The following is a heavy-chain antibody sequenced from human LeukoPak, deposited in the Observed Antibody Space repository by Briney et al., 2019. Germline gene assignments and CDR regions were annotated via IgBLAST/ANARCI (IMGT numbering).Heavy chain of an antibody. D-gene: IGHD1-1*01. J-gene: IGHJ1*01. CDR1: GLTLSRYR. Sequence: GGALRLSCAASGLTLSRYRMTGVRQAPGKGREGVANINQDGNKKYYVDSVKGRFTISRDNAKNSLYLQMNSLRVEDTAVYYCAEGTTGWGQGTLVTVSS. CDR3: AEGTTG. V-gene: IGHV3-7*01. CDR2: INQDGNKK.